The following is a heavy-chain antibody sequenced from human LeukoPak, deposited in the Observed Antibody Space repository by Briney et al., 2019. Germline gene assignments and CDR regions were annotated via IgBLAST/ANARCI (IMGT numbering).Heavy chain of an antibody. V-gene: IGHV3-11*04. CDR1: GFTFSAYY. Sequence: PGGSLRLSCAASGFTFSAYYRSWIRQAPGKGLEGVSYISRSGSTIYYADSVKGRFPISRDNAKNSLYLQMNSLRAEDTAVYYCARDREGPVGDWGQGTLVTVSS. J-gene: IGHJ4*02. D-gene: IGHD3-10*01. CDR3: ARDREGPVGD. CDR2: ISRSGSTI.